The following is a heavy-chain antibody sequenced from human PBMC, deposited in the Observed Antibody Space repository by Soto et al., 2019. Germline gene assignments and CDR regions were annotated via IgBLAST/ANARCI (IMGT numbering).Heavy chain of an antibody. V-gene: IGHV1-69*12. CDR2: IIPIFGTA. CDR1: GGTFSSYA. CDR3: ARHDAPHSYYNGMDV. Sequence: QVQLVQSGAEVKKPGSSVKVSCKASGGTFSSYAISWVRQAPGQGLEWMGGIIPIFGTAAYAQKFQGRVTITADESTSTACMDLSSLRSEDTAVYYCARHDAPHSYYNGMDVSGQGTTVTVSS. J-gene: IGHJ6*02. D-gene: IGHD2-2*01.